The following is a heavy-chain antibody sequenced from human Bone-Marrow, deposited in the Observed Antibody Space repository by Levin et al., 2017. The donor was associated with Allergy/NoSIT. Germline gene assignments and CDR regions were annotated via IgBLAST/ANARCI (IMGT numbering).Heavy chain of an antibody. CDR1: GASISSSNYF. D-gene: IGHD5-18*01. CDR3: AKLRGGVQLWES. V-gene: IGHV4-39*01. Sequence: PGGSLRLSCTVSGASISSSNYFWGWIRQPPGTGLEWIGTIRYSGDNYYNPSLKSRLTISVDTSKNQVSLKLSSVTAADTAVYYCAKLRGGVQLWESWGQGTLVTVSS. CDR2: IRYSGDN. J-gene: IGHJ4*02.